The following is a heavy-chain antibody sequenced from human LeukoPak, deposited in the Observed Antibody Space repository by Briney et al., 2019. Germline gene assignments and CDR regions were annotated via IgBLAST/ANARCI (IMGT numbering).Heavy chain of an antibody. D-gene: IGHD3-10*01. J-gene: IGHJ4*02. CDR1: GFTFSSYW. Sequence: GGSLRLSCAASGFTFSSYWMSWVRQAPGKGLEWVANIKQDGSEKYYVDSVKGRFTISRDNAKNSLYLQMNSLRAEDTAVYYCARDPPWVWGEYYFDYWGQGTLATVSS. V-gene: IGHV3-7*01. CDR3: ARDPPWVWGEYYFDY. CDR2: IKQDGSEK.